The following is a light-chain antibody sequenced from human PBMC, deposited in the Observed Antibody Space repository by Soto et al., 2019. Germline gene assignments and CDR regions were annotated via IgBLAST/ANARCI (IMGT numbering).Light chain of an antibody. CDR3: QTWDTGIQV. CDR1: SGHSTYA. V-gene: IGLV4-69*01. J-gene: IGLJ3*02. Sequence: QSVLTQSPSASASLGASVKLTCTLSSGHSTYAIAWHQQQSEKGPRFLMRLNSDGRHSKGDGIPDRFSGSSSGAERYLTISSLQSEDEADYYCQTWDTGIQVFGGGTKPTVL. CDR2: LNSDGRH.